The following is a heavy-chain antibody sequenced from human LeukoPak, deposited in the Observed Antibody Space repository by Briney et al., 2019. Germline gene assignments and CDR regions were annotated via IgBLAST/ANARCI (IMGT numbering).Heavy chain of an antibody. J-gene: IGHJ4*02. CDR3: ARDGGYSSSWIDY. CDR2: IRYDGTNK. D-gene: IGHD6-13*01. Sequence: GGSLRLSCAASGFTFSSYGMHWVRQAPGKGLEWVAFIRYDGTNKYYAESVKGRFTISRDNSKNTLYVQMNSLRAEDTAVYYCARDGGYSSSWIDYWGQGTLVTVSS. CDR1: GFTFSSYG. V-gene: IGHV3-30*02.